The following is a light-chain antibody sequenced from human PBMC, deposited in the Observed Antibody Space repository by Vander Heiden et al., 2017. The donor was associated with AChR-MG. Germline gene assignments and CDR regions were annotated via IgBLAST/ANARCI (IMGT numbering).Light chain of an antibody. CDR2: DES. J-gene: IGLJ2*01. CDR1: NIGSKS. CDR3: QVWDSSSDHVV. Sequence: SYVLTQPPSVSVAPGQAARLTCGGNNIGSKSVHWYQQKPGPAPVLVVYDESDRPSGIPERFSGSNSGNTATLTISRVEAGDEADYYCQVWDSSSDHVVFGGGTKLTGL. V-gene: IGLV3-21*02.